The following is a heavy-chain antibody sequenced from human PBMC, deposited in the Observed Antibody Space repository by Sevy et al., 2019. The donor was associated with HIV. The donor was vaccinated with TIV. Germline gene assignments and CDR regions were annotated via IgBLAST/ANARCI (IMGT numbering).Heavy chain of an antibody. CDR2: INRDGSEK. V-gene: IGHV3-7*01. J-gene: IGHJ3*02. CDR3: ARSRGWRDCIDI. CDR1: GFTFSTYW. Sequence: GGSLRLSCAASGFTFSTYWMTWVRQAPGKGLEWVANINRDGSEKYYLDSVKGRFNISRDNAKNSLYLQMNSLRAEDTAVYYCARSRGWRDCIDIWGQGTMVTVSS. D-gene: IGHD2-15*01.